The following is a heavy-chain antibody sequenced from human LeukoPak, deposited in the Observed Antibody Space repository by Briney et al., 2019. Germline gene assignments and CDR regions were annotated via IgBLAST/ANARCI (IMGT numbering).Heavy chain of an antibody. CDR3: ARQTLPAALDY. V-gene: IGHV4-39*01. J-gene: IGHJ4*02. CDR2: IYYSGST. Sequence: SETLSLTCTVSGGSISSSSYYWGWIRQPPGKGLEGIGSIYYSGSTYYNPSLKSRVTISVDTSKNQFSLKLSSVTAADTAVYYCARQTLPAALDYWGQGTLVTVSS. CDR1: GGSISSSSYY. D-gene: IGHD2-2*01.